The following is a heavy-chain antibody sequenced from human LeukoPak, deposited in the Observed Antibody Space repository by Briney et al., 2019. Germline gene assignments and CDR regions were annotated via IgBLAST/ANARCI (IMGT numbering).Heavy chain of an antibody. CDR1: GGSISSYY. D-gene: IGHD2-2*01. V-gene: IGHV4-4*07. Sequence: PSETLSLTCTVSGGSISSYYWSWIRQPAGKGLEWIGRLYTSRSTNYNPSLKSRVAMSVDTSKNQFSLKLSSVTAADTAVYYCARADCSSTSCPVDYWGQGTLVTVSS. J-gene: IGHJ4*02. CDR3: ARADCSSTSCPVDY. CDR2: LYTSRST.